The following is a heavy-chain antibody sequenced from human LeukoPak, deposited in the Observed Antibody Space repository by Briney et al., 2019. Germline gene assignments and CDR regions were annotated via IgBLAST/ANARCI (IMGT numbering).Heavy chain of an antibody. CDR2: ISSSSSYI. Sequence: GGSLRLSCAASGFTFSSYSMNWVRQAPAKGLEWVSSISSSSSYIYYADSVKGRFTISRDNAKNSLYLQMNSLRAEDTAVYYCAREGSSSWPLAWGQGTLVTVSS. CDR1: GFTFSSYS. J-gene: IGHJ5*02. CDR3: AREGSSSWPLA. V-gene: IGHV3-21*01. D-gene: IGHD6-13*01.